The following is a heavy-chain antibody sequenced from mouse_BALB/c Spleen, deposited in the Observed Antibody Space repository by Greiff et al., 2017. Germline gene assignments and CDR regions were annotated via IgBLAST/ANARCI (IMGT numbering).Heavy chain of an antibody. V-gene: IGHV14-3*02. Sequence: EVKLMESGAELVKPGASVKLSCTASAFNIKDTYMHWVKQRPEQGLEWIGRIDPANGNTKYDPKFQGKATITADTSSNTAYLQLSSLTSEDTAVYYCARRGAYWGQGTLVTVSA. CDR1: AFNIKDTY. J-gene: IGHJ3*01. CDR2: IDPANGNT. CDR3: ARRGAY.